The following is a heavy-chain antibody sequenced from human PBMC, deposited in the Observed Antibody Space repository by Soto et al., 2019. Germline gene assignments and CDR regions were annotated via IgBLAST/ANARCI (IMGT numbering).Heavy chain of an antibody. Sequence: SETLSLTCAVDDGSFSGYYWTWIRQPPGTGLEWIGEINHSGSTNYNPSLKSRVTISVDTSKNQFSLKLTSVTAADTAVYYCARDKIPGLFDYWGQGTLVTVPS. CDR1: DGSFSGYY. J-gene: IGHJ4*02. D-gene: IGHD2-21*01. V-gene: IGHV4-34*01. CDR3: ARDKIPGLFDY. CDR2: INHSGST.